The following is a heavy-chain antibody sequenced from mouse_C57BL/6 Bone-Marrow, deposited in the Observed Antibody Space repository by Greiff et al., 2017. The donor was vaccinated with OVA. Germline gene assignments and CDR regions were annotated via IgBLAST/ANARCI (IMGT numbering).Heavy chain of an antibody. CDR1: GSSFTGYY. CDR3: ARGGTSPFAY. CDR2: INPSTGGT. V-gene: IGHV1-42*01. Sequence: VQLKESGPELVKPGASVKISCKASGSSFTGYYMNWVKQSPEKSLEWIGEINPSTGGTTYNQKFKAKATLPVDKSSSTAYMQLKSLTSEDSAVYDCARGGTSPFAYWGQGTLVTVSA. D-gene: IGHD4-1*01. J-gene: IGHJ3*01.